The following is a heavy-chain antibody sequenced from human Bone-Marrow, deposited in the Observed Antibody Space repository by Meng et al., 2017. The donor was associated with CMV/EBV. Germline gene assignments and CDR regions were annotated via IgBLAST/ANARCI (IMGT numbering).Heavy chain of an antibody. CDR3: AAKMHGDYAFVY. Sequence: GESLKISCAASGFTFSSYAMSWVRPAPGKGLEWVSVIYSGGSSTYYADSVKGRFTISRDNSKNTLYLQMNSLEAEDTAIYYCAAKMHGDYAFVYWGQGTLVTVSS. D-gene: IGHD4-17*01. CDR1: GFTFSSYA. CDR2: IYSGGSST. J-gene: IGHJ4*02. V-gene: IGHV3-23*03.